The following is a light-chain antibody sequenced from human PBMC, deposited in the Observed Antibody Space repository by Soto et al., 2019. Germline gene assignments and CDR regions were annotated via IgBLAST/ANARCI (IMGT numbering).Light chain of an antibody. V-gene: IGKV3-20*01. CDR1: QSVSSSY. Sequence: EIVLTQSPGTLSLSPGERATLSCRASQSVSSSYLAWYQQKPGQAPRLLIYGASSRATGIPDRFSGSGSGTDFTLTISRLEPEDVAEYYCQQYCSSPPITFGPGTKVDIK. CDR2: GAS. J-gene: IGKJ3*01. CDR3: QQYCSSPPIT.